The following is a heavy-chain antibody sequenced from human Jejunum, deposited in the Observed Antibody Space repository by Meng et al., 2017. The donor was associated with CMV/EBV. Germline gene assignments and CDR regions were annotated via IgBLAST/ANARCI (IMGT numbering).Heavy chain of an antibody. CDR3: AREGTTLVTYDY. V-gene: IGHV3-66*01. CDR1: GFTVSNSY. D-gene: IGHD5-18*01. J-gene: IGHJ4*02. CDR2: IYGGGST. Sequence: EVQRVGVGGGLVQPGGSLRLSCAASGFTVSNSYMSWVRQAPGKGLEWVSVIYGGGSTYYADSVKGRFTISRDSSKNTLYLQMNSLRAEDTAVYYCAREGTTLVTYDYWGQGTLVTVSS.